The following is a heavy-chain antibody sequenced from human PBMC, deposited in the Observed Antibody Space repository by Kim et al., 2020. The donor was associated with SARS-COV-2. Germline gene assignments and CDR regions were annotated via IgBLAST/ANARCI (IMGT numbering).Heavy chain of an antibody. V-gene: IGHV4-38-2*02. Sequence: SETLSLTCTVSGYSISSGYYWGWIRQPPGKGLEWIGTIYHSGSTYYNPSLKSRVTISVDTSKNQFSLKLSSVTAADTAVYYCARDPGNPNWFDPWGQGTL. CDR1: GYSISSGYY. D-gene: IGHD3-10*01. CDR3: ARDPGNPNWFDP. J-gene: IGHJ5*02. CDR2: IYHSGST.